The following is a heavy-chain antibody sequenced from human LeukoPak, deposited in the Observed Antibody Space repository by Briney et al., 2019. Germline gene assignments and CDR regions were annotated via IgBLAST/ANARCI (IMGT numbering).Heavy chain of an antibody. V-gene: IGHV3-23*01. CDR2: VSGSGGGT. CDR1: GITLSNYG. Sequence: PGGSLRPSCAVSGITLSNYGMSWVRQAPGKGLEWVAGVSGSGGGTTYADSVKGRFTISRDNAKNTLYLQMNSLRVDDTAVYFCAKRGVVIRVFLVGFHKEASYFDSWGQGALVTVSS. D-gene: IGHD3-10*01. J-gene: IGHJ4*02. CDR3: AKRGVVIRVFLVGFHKEASYFDS.